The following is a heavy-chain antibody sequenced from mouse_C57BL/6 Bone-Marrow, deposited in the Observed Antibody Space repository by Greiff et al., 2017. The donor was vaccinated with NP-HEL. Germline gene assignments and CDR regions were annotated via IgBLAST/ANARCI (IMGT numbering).Heavy chain of an antibody. CDR2: ISNGGGST. Sequence: EVKLVESGGGLVQPGGSLKLSCAASGFTFSDYYMYWVRQTPEKRLEWVAYISNGGGSTYYPDTVKGRFTISRDNAKNTLYLQMSRLKSEDTAMYYCARQKGRYYAMDYWGQGTSVTVSS. J-gene: IGHJ4*01. V-gene: IGHV5-12*01. CDR1: GFTFSDYY. CDR3: ARQKGRYYAMDY.